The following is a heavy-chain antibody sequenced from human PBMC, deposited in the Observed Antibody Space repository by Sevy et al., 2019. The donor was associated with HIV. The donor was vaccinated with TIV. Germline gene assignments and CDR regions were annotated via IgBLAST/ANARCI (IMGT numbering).Heavy chain of an antibody. CDR3: AIGSVSMVIAKDAFHI. D-gene: IGHD2-21*01. CDR1: GFTVSSNY. J-gene: IGHJ3*02. Sequence: GGSLRLSCAASGFTVSSNYMIWVRQAPGKGLEWVSVIYSEGSKNYADSVMGRFTIYRDNSKNTLYLQMNSLRAEEKAVYYCAIGSVSMVIAKDAFHIWGQGTMVTVSS. CDR2: IYSEGSK. V-gene: IGHV3-53*01.